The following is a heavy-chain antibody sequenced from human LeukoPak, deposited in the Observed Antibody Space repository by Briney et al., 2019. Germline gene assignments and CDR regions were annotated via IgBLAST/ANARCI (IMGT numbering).Heavy chain of an antibody. V-gene: IGHV3-23*01. D-gene: IGHD5-18*01. Sequence: GGSLRLSCAASGFPFSSYAINWVRQAPGKGLEWVSTISGSGGNTYYADSVKGRFTISRDNSKNTLYLHMNSLRAEDTAVYYCVNGYTYGQNWGQGTLVTVSS. J-gene: IGHJ4*02. CDR3: VNGYTYGQN. CDR2: ISGSGGNT. CDR1: GFPFSSYA.